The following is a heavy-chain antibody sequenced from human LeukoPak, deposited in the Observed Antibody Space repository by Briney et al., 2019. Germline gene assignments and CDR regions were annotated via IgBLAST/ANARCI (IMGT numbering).Heavy chain of an antibody. D-gene: IGHD1-26*01. CDR2: ISWDGGST. CDR1: GFTFDDYT. CDR3: AKGRSGSYYYYYYYMDV. Sequence: PGGSLRLSCAASGFTFDDYTMHWVRQAPGKGLEWVSLISWDGGSTYYADSVKGRFTISRDNSKNSLYLQMNSLRTEDTALYYCAKGRSGSYYYYYYYMDVWGKGTTVTVSS. J-gene: IGHJ6*03. V-gene: IGHV3-43*01.